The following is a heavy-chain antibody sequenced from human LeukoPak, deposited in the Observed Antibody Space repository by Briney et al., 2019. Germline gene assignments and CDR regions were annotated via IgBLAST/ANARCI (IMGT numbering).Heavy chain of an antibody. V-gene: IGHV3-23*01. D-gene: IGHD5-24*01. CDR3: AQDRAGYTYA. CDR2: LGSGGYT. J-gene: IGHJ5*02. CDR1: GFPLTSSA. Sequence: GGSLRLSCAASGFPLTSSAMDWVRQAPGKGLGWVSTLGSGGYTYYADSVKGRFTVSRDTSKNTLYLQMTSLRAEDTAIYYRAQDRAGYTYAWGQGTRVTVSS.